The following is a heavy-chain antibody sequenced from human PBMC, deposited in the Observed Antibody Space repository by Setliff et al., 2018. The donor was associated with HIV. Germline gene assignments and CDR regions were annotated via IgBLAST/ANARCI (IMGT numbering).Heavy chain of an antibody. V-gene: IGHV1-24*01. CDR2: FDPEAGET. CDR3: ARDGLLVAGIRFDY. CDR1: GYTLTELS. D-gene: IGHD6-19*01. Sequence: ASVKVSCKVSGYTLTELSIHWVRQAPGKGLEWMGGFDPEAGETIYARKFQGRITMTEDTSTDTAYMELGSLRSEDTAVYYCARDGLLVAGIRFDYWGQGTLVTVSS. J-gene: IGHJ4*01.